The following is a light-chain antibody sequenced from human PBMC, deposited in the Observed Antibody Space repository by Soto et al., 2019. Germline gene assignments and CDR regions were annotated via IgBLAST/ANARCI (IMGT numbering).Light chain of an antibody. CDR1: NSDVGLYDF. Sequence: QSALTQPASVSGTPGQSITISCTGSNSDVGLYDFVSWYQHHPGRVPKLIVSEVSHRPSGISNRFSGSKSGNTTSLTISGLQSEDEADYYCISYTSDDVRYVFGTGTKLTVL. J-gene: IGLJ1*01. V-gene: IGLV2-14*01. CDR3: ISYTSDDVRYV. CDR2: EVS.